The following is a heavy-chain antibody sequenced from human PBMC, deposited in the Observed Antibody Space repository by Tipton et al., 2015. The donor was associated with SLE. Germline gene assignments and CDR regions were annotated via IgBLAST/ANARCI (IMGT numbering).Heavy chain of an antibody. CDR2: IFYNGNT. Sequence: TLSLTCTVSGGSISSYYWSWIRQHPGKGLERIGYIFYNGNTYYNPSLKSRVIISIDTSKNQFSLKLSSVTAADAAIYYCARGGIYHDYSGNFDLWGQGTLVTASS. J-gene: IGHJ4*02. CDR3: ARGGIYHDYSGNFDL. V-gene: IGHV4-31*03. CDR1: GGSISSYY. D-gene: IGHD3-22*01.